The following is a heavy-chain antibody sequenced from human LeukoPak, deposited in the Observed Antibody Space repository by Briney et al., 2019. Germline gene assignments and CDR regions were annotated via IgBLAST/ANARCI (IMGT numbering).Heavy chain of an antibody. CDR1: GYTFTSYA. CDR3: ARDSGFSGSYYEG. Sequence: ASVKVSCKASGYTFTSYAMHWVRQAPGQRLEWMGWINAGNGNTKYSQEFQGRVTITRDTSASTAYMELSRLRSDDTAVYYCARDSGFSGSYYEGWGQGTLVTVSS. V-gene: IGHV1-3*01. CDR2: INAGNGNT. J-gene: IGHJ4*02. D-gene: IGHD1-26*01.